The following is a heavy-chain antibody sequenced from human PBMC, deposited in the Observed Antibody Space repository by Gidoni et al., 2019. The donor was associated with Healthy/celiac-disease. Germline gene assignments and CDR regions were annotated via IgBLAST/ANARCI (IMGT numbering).Heavy chain of an antibody. Sequence: QVQLQESGPGLVKPSETLSLTCTVSGYSISSGYYWAWIRQPPGKGLEWIGSIYHSGSTYYNPCLKSRVTISVDTSKNQFSLKLSSVTAADTAAYYCARDSGVATATDYWGQGTLVTVSS. D-gene: IGHD5-12*01. CDR1: GYSISSGYY. CDR3: ARDSGVATATDY. CDR2: IYHSGST. V-gene: IGHV4-38-2*02. J-gene: IGHJ4*02.